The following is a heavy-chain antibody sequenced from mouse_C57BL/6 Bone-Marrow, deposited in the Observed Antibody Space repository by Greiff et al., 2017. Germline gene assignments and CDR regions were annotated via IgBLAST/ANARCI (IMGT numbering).Heavy chain of an antibody. CDR2: INPSSGYT. CDR3: ARGFYGHAWCAY. Sequence: VQLQQSGAELAKPGASVKLSCKASGYTFTSYWMPWVKQRPGQGLEWIGYINPSSGYTNYNEKFKDKATLTADKSSSTAYLQLSSLTYEDSAVYYCARGFYGHAWCAYWGRGNLVTVTA. CDR1: GYTFTSYW. V-gene: IGHV1-7*01. J-gene: IGHJ3*01. D-gene: IGHD1-2*01.